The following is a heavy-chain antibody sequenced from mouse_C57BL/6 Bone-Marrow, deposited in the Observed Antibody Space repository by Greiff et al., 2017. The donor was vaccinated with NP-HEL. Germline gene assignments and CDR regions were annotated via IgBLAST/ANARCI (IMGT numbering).Heavy chain of an antibody. CDR1: GYTFTDYE. Sequence: VQLQQSGAELVRPGASVTLSCKASGYTFTDYEMHWVKQTPVHGLEWIGAIDPETGGPAYNQKFKGKAILTADKSSSTAYMELRSLTSEDSAVYYCTRPNWDYFDYWGQGTTLTVSS. CDR2: IDPETGGP. J-gene: IGHJ2*01. D-gene: IGHD4-1*01. V-gene: IGHV1-15*01. CDR3: TRPNWDYFDY.